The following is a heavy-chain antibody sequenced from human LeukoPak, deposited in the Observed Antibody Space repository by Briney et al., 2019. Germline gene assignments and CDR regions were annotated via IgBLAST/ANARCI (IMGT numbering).Heavy chain of an antibody. CDR3: ARGDTIRFLEWLEPPDAFDI. CDR1: GYTFTGYY. CDR2: INPNSGGT. D-gene: IGHD3-3*01. V-gene: IGHV1-2*04. J-gene: IGHJ3*02. Sequence: ASVKVSCKASGYTFTGYYMHWVRQAPGQGLEWMGWINPNSGGTNYAQKFQGWVTMTRDTSISTAYMELSRLRSDDTAVYYCARGDTIRFLEWLEPPDAFDIWGQGTMVTVSS.